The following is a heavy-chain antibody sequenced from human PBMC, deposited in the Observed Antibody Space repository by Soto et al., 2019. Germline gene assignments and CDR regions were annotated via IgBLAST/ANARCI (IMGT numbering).Heavy chain of an antibody. V-gene: IGHV6-1*01. J-gene: IGHJ4*02. CDR2: TYYRSKWNS. Sequence: QVQLHQSGPGLVKPSQTLSLTCAISGDSVSRTSVAWNWIRQSPSRGLEWLGRTYYRSKWNSDYAVSVSGRITINPETSQSQFSPQLNSRTPEDTAVYYCVRGQFSAFDCWGQGTLVTVSS. CDR3: VRGQFSAFDC. CDR1: GDSVSRTSVA.